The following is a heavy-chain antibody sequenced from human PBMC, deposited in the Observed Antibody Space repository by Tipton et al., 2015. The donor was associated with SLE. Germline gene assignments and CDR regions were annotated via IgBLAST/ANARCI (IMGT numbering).Heavy chain of an antibody. J-gene: IGHJ4*02. D-gene: IGHD5-12*01. CDR2: IFYSGST. V-gene: IGHV4-59*01. CDR1: GGSISSYY. Sequence: TLSLTCTVSGGSISSYYWSWIRQSPGKGLEWIGYIFYSGSTNYNPSLKSRVTISVDTSKNQFSLKLSSVTAADTAVYYCASLNVVATIANFWGQGTLVTVSS. CDR3: ASLNVVATIANF.